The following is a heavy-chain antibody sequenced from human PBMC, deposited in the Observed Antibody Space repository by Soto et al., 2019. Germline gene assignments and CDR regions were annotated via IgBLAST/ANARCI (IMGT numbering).Heavy chain of an antibody. CDR2: IYWDDDK. J-gene: IGHJ4*02. CDR3: AHALAAAGDFDY. Sequence: SGPTVVNPTQTLTLTCSFSGFSLSTSGVGVGWMRQPPGKALEWLALIYWDDDKRYSPSLKSRLTITKDTSKNQVVLTMTNMDPVDRAGYYCAHALAAAGDFDYWGQGTRVPVSS. D-gene: IGHD6-13*01. V-gene: IGHV2-5*02. CDR1: GFSLSTSGVG.